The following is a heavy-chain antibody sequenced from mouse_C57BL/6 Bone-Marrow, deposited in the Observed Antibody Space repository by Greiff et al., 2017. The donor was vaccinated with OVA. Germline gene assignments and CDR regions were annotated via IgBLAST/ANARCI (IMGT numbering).Heavy chain of an antibody. D-gene: IGHD1-1*02. V-gene: IGHV1-72*01. CDR3: ARKRLSYYFDY. CDR2: IDPNSGGT. Sequence: VQLQQPGAELVKPGASVKMSCKASGYTFTSYWMHWVKQRPGRSLEWIGRIDPNSGGTKYNEKFKSKATLTVDKHSSTAYMQLSSLTSEYSAVDYCARKRLSYYFDYWGQGTTLTVSS. J-gene: IGHJ2*01. CDR1: GYTFTSYW.